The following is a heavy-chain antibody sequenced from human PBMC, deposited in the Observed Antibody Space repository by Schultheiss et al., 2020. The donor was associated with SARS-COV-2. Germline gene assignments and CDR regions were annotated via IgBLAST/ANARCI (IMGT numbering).Heavy chain of an antibody. Sequence: SQTLSLTCTVSGGSISRYCWSWIRQPPGKGLEWIGYIYYSGSTYYNPSLKSRASMSVDTSKNQFSLKLSSVTAADTAVYYCARAHQYCSGGSCYPDAFDIWGQGTMVTVSS. V-gene: IGHV4-59*01. D-gene: IGHD2-15*01. CDR1: GGSISRYC. CDR2: IYYSGST. J-gene: IGHJ3*02. CDR3: ARAHQYCSGGSCYPDAFDI.